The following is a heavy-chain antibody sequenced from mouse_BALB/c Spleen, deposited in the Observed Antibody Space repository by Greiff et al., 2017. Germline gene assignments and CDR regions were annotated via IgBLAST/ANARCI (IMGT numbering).Heavy chain of an antibody. CDR3: AREGERYYFDY. V-gene: IGHV1-87*01. Sequence: VHLVESGAELARPGASVKLSCKASGYTFTSYWMQWVKQRPGQGLEWIGAIYPGDGDTRYTQKFKGKATLTADKSSSTAYMQLSSLASEDSAVYYCAREGERYYFDYWGQGTTLTVSS. CDR1: GYTFTSYW. J-gene: IGHJ2*01. CDR2: IYPGDGDT.